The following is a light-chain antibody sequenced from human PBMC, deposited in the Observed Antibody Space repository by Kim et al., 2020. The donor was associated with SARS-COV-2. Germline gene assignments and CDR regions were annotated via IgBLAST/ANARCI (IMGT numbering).Light chain of an antibody. Sequence: QSALTQPASVSGSPGQSITFSCTGTSSDIGRYDYVYWYQQHPGKVPRVLIYDVNRRPSGVSDRFSGSKSGNTASLTISGLQTEDEADYYCSSYTSTNTLVFGGGTKVTVL. CDR2: DVN. J-gene: IGLJ2*01. CDR1: SSDIGRYDY. V-gene: IGLV2-14*03. CDR3: SSYTSTNTLV.